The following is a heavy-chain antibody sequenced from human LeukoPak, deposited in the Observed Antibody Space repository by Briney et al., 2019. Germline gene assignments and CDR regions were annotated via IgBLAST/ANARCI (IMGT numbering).Heavy chain of an antibody. CDR2: INHSGST. Sequence: SETLSLTCAVYGGSFSGYYWSWIRQPPGKRLEWIGEINHSGSTNYNPSLKSRVTISVDTSKNQFSLKLSSVTAADTAVYYCARMYSGTSYYFDYWGQGTLVTVSS. J-gene: IGHJ4*02. CDR1: GGSFSGYY. D-gene: IGHD1-26*01. V-gene: IGHV4-34*01. CDR3: ARMYSGTSYYFDY.